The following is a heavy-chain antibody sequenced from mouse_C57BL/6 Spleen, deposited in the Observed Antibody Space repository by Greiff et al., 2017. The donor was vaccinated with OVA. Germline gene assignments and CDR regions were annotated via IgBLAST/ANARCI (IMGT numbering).Heavy chain of an antibody. CDR3: TRDPDYYGSSYYAMDY. J-gene: IGHJ4*01. CDR2: ISSGGDYI. D-gene: IGHD1-1*01. Sequence: EVKLMESGEGLVKPGGSLKLSCAASGFTFSSYAMSWVRQTPEKRLEWVAYISSGGDYIYYADTVKGRFTISRDNARNTLYLQMSSLKSEDTAMYYCTRDPDYYGSSYYAMDYWGQGTSVTVAS. CDR1: GFTFSSYA. V-gene: IGHV5-9-1*02.